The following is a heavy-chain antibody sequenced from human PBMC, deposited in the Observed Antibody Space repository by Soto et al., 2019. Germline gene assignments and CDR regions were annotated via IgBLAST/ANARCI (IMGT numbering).Heavy chain of an antibody. V-gene: IGHV4-31*03. J-gene: IGHJ4*02. Sequence: SETLSLTCTVSGGSISSGGYYWSWIRQHPGKGLEWIGYIYYSGSTYYNPSLKSRVTISVDTSKNQFSLKLSSVTAADTAVYYCAREPRSVVAPSYWGQGTLVTVSS. CDR3: AREPRSVVAPSY. CDR1: GGSISSGGYY. CDR2: IYYSGST. D-gene: IGHD2-15*01.